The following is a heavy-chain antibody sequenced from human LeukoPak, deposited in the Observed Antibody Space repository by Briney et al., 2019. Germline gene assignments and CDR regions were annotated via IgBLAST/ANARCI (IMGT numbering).Heavy chain of an antibody. CDR1: GGSISSSNW. D-gene: IGHD3-22*01. J-gene: IGHJ3*02. V-gene: IGHV4-4*02. CDR2: IYHSGST. Sequence: SETLSLTCAVSGGSISSSNWWSWVRQPPGKGLEWIGEIYHSGSTNYNPSLKSRVTISVDTSKSQFSLKLSSVTAADTAVYYCARDYYYYDSSGAFDIWGQGTMVTVSS. CDR3: ARDYYYYDSSGAFDI.